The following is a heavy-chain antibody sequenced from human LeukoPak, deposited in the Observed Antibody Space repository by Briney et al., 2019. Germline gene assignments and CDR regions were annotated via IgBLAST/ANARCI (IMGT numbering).Heavy chain of an antibody. CDR3: AKDFRVVVPAASGRRPFDY. Sequence: PGGSLRLSCAASGFTFSSYAMSWVRQAPGKGLEWVSAISGSGGSTYYADSVKGRFTISRDNSKNTLYLQMNSLRAEDTAVYYCAKDFRVVVPAASGRRPFDYWGQGTLVTVSS. CDR1: GFTFSSYA. D-gene: IGHD2-2*01. J-gene: IGHJ4*02. CDR2: ISGSGGST. V-gene: IGHV3-23*01.